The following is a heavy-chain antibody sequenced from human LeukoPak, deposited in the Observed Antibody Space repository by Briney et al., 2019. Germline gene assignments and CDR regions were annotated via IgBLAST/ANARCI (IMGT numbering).Heavy chain of an antibody. CDR2: ISGSGGST. CDR3: VTCGGDCRDAFDI. D-gene: IGHD2-21*02. J-gene: IGHJ3*02. Sequence: GGSLRLSCAASEFTFSSYAMSWVRQAPGKGLEWVSAISGSGGSTYYADSVKGRFTISRDNSKNTLYLQMNSLRAEDTAVYYCVTCGGDCRDAFDIWGKGTMVTVSS. CDR1: EFTFSSYA. V-gene: IGHV3-23*01.